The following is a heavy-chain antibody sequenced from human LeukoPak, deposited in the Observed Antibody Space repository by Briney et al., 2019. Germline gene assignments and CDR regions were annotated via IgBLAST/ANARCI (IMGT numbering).Heavy chain of an antibody. J-gene: IGHJ3*02. CDR3: STGSGHAFDI. V-gene: IGHV3-74*01. Sequence: GGSLRLSCAASRFTFSSYWMHWVRQVPGKGLVWVSRINSDGSSTSYADSVKGRFTISRDNAKNTLYVQMNSLRAEDTAVYYYSTGSGHAFDIWGRGTMVTVSS. CDR2: INSDGSST. D-gene: IGHD3-10*01. CDR1: RFTFSSYW.